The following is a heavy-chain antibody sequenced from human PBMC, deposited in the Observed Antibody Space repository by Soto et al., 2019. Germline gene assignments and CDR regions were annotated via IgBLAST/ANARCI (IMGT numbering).Heavy chain of an antibody. D-gene: IGHD1-26*01. CDR2: ISHDGSHK. CDR1: GFTFNSFT. CDR3: ATWEERYFQH. J-gene: IGHJ1*01. Sequence: QVQLVESGGGVVQPGRSLRLSCAASGFTFNSFTMHWVHQAPGKGLEWVAVISHDGSHKYSADSVKGRFTISRDDSKNTLYLQMSSLRVEDTAIYYCATWEERYFQHWGQGTLVTVSS. V-gene: IGHV3-30-3*01.